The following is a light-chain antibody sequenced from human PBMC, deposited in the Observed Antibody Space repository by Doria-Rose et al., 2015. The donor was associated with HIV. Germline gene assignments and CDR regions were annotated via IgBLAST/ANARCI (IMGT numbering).Light chain of an antibody. CDR2: DGS. J-gene: IGKJ1*01. CDR3: HQYGTSWT. CDR1: QSFSSTY. V-gene: IGKV3-20*01. Sequence: TQSPGTLSLSPGERATLSCRASQSFSSTYLAWYQQIPGQAPSLLIYDGSTRATGIPDRFSASGSGTDFTLTINRLEPEDSALYYCHQYGTSWTFGQGTKVEI.